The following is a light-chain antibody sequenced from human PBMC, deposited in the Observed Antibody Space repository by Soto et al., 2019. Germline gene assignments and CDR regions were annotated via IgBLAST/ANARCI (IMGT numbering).Light chain of an antibody. V-gene: IGKV3-20*01. J-gene: IGKJ5*01. CDR1: QSFSSNS. Sequence: IVLTQSPGTLSWSPLEIGTVCCRASQSFSSNSLAWYQQKPGQAPRLLISGASSRATGIPDRFSGSGSGTDFTLTISRLEPEDFAVYYCQQYGSSQITFGQGTRLEIK. CDR3: QQYGSSQIT. CDR2: GAS.